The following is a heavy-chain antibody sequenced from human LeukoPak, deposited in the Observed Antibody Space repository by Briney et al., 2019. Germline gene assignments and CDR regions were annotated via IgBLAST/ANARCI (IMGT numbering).Heavy chain of an antibody. D-gene: IGHD6-19*01. CDR2: ISSSSSYI. V-gene: IGHV3-21*01. J-gene: IGHJ4*02. CDR3: ARIVVDSRGWYHFDY. CDR1: GFTFSSYS. Sequence: PGGSLRLSCAASGFTFSSYSMNWVRQAPGKGLEWVSSISSSSSYIYYADSVKGRFTISRDNAKNSLYLQMNSLRAEDTAVYYCARIVVDSRGWYHFDYWGQGTLVTVSS.